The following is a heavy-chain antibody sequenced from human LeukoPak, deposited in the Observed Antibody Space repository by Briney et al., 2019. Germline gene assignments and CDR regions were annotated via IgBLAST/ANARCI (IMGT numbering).Heavy chain of an antibody. Sequence: SETLSLTCTVSGGSISSSSYYWGWIRQPPGKGLEWIGSIYYSGSTYYNPSLKSRVTISVDTSKNQFSLKLSSVTAADTAMYYCAKVWRDDHISGSYRGFHHWGQGTLVTVSS. V-gene: IGHV4-39*01. CDR1: GGSISSSSYY. CDR2: IYYSGST. D-gene: IGHD3-16*02. CDR3: AKVWRDDHISGSYRGFHH. J-gene: IGHJ4*02.